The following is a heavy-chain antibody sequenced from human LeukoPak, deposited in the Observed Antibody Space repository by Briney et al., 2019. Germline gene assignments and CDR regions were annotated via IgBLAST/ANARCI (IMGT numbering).Heavy chain of an antibody. J-gene: IGHJ4*02. CDR1: DGSITSGAYY. V-gene: IGHV4-31*11. CDR2: VYYSGNT. Sequence: SETLSLTCAVSDGSITSGAYYWSWIRQHPGKGLEWIGYVYYSGNTYYNPSLKGRVTISVDRSKNQFSLKLSSVTAADTAVYYCARASFGVVTTIDYWGQGTLVTVSS. CDR3: ARASFGVVTTIDY. D-gene: IGHD3-3*01.